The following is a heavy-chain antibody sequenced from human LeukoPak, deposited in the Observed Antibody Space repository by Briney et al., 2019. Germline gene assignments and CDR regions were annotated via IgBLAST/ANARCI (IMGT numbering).Heavy chain of an antibody. CDR3: AKEKTTVITPGIDY. CDR2: ISDSGVTT. CDR1: GFTFSSYA. D-gene: IGHD4-23*01. Sequence: GGSLRLSCAASGFTFSSYAMSWVRQAPGKGLEWVSAISDSGVTTYYADSVKGRFTISRDNAKDTLYLQMNSLRAEDTAVYYCAKEKTTVITPGIDYWGQGTLVTVSS. J-gene: IGHJ4*02. V-gene: IGHV3-23*01.